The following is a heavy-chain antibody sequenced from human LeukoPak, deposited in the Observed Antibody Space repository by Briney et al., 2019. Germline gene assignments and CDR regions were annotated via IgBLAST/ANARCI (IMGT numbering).Heavy chain of an antibody. CDR2: TVGGGDGT. CDR1: GFTFSSTS. J-gene: IGHJ6*02. CDR3: AKVSGGGLYYDGMDV. D-gene: IGHD1-14*01. Sequence: GGSLRLSCAASGFTFSSTSMSWVRQAPGKGLEWVAVTVGGGDGTYYADSVKGRFTISRDSSKNTLYLQMNSLRAEDTAVYYCAKVSGGGLYYDGMDVWGQGTTVTVSS. V-gene: IGHV3-23*01.